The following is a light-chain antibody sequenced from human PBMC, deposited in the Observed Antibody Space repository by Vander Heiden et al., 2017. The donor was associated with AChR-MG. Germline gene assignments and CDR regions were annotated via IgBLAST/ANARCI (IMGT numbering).Light chain of an antibody. CDR2: GAS. Sequence: EIVLTQSPGTLSMSPGEGVTLSCRASQSIRDNYLAWYQQKPGQAPRLLISGASSRATGIPDRFNGSGSGTNFTLTISPLEPEDFAVYYCQHEGTSLLTFGGGTKVEIK. V-gene: IGKV3-20*01. J-gene: IGKJ4*01. CDR1: QSIRDNY. CDR3: QHEGTSLLT.